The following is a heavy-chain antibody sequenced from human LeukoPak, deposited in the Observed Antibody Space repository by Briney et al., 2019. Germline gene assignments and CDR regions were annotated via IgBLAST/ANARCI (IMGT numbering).Heavy chain of an antibody. Sequence: SETLSLTCTVSGGSISSSSYYWGWVRQPPGKGLEWIGSIYYSGSTYYNPSLKSRVTISVDTSKNQFSLKLSSVTAADTAAYYCARDGGSRHDAFDIWGQGTMVTVSS. V-gene: IGHV4-39*02. J-gene: IGHJ3*02. D-gene: IGHD3-10*01. CDR2: IYYSGST. CDR3: ARDGGSRHDAFDI. CDR1: GGSISSSSYY.